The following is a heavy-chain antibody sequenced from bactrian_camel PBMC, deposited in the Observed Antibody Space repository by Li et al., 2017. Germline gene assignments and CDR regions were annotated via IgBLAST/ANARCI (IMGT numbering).Heavy chain of an antibody. Sequence: HVQLVESGGGSVQAGGSLTLSCTASGHILGSRCMGWFRQRPGKEREGVAQIYGGGGSMWYTDSVAGRFTISQDNAKKTLYLEMNMVKPEDTAMYYCAAGPRTRSCGKLWLDMGSGTADFTSWGQGTQVTVSS. D-gene: IGHD7*01. J-gene: IGHJ6*01. CDR2: IYGGGGSM. CDR3: AAGPRTRSCGKLWLDMGSGTADFTS. CDR1: GHILGSRC. V-gene: IGHV3S1*01.